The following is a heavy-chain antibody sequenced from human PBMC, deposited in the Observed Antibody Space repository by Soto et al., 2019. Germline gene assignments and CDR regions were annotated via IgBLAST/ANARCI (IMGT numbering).Heavy chain of an antibody. CDR2: INGGGGSI. CDR3: VKNYYDTSGYYPDAFDV. J-gene: IGHJ3*01. CDR1: GFTLSRYV. V-gene: IGHV3-23*01. Sequence: EVQLLESGGGLVQPGGSLRLSCAASGFTLSRYVMSWVRQAPGKGLEWVSTINGGGGSINYADSVNGRFTISRDNFNSMIYLQMSSLRAEDTAVYYCVKNYYDTSGYYPDAFDVWGQGTMVTVSS. D-gene: IGHD3-22*01.